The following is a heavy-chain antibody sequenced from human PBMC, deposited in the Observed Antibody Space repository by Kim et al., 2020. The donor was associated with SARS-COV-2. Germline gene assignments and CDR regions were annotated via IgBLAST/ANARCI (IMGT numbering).Heavy chain of an antibody. V-gene: IGHV4-34*01. CDR2: INHSGST. CDR3: ARRGRQLRAYFDY. J-gene: IGHJ4*02. D-gene: IGHD6-13*01. Sequence: SETLSLTCAVYGGSFSGYYCSWIRQPPGKGLEWIGEINHSGSTNYNPSLKSRVTISVDTSKNQFSLKLSSVTAADTAVYYCARRGRQLRAYFDYWGQGT. CDR1: GGSFSGYY.